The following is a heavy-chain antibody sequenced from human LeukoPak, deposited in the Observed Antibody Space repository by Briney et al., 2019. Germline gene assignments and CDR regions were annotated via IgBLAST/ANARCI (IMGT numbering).Heavy chain of an antibody. Sequence: SETLSLTCTVSGGSISSYYWSWIRQPPGKGLEWIGYIYYSGSTNYNPSLKSRVTISVDTSKNQFSLKLSSVTAADTAVYYCAGSSGWYFDYWGQGILVTVSS. J-gene: IGHJ4*02. V-gene: IGHV4-59*01. D-gene: IGHD6-19*01. CDR1: GGSISSYY. CDR2: IYYSGST. CDR3: AGSSGWYFDY.